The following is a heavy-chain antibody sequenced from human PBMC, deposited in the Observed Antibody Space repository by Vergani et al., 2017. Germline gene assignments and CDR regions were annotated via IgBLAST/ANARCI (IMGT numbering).Heavy chain of an antibody. CDR3: ARGGGAHHFDY. J-gene: IGHJ4*02. CDR1: GFTVSGNY. D-gene: IGHD1-26*01. CDR2: IYIGGKT. Sequence: EVQLVESGGGLVQPGGSLRLSCAASGFTVSGNYMTWVRQAPGKGLEWVAVIYIGGKTDYADTVKGRFTISRDASTNTVSLQMNSLRADDTGVYYCARGGGAHHFDYWGQGTLVTVSS. V-gene: IGHV3-66*01.